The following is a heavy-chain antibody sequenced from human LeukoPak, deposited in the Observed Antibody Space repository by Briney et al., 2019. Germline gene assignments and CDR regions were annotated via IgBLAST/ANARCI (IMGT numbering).Heavy chain of an antibody. J-gene: IGHJ4*02. CDR2: VYSSGST. Sequence: PSETLSLTCAVYGGSFSGYYWSWIRQPPGKGLEWIGRVYSSGSTNYNPSLKSRVTMSVDTSKNQFSLTLNSVTAADTAVYYCARDRQWLENDYWGQGTLVTVSS. CDR3: ARDRQWLENDY. D-gene: IGHD6-19*01. V-gene: IGHV4-59*10. CDR1: GGSFSGYY.